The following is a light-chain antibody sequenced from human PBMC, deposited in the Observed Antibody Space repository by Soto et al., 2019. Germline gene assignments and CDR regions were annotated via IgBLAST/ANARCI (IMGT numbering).Light chain of an antibody. Sequence: SVLTQPASVSGSPGQSIAISCTGTSSDVGGYNYVSWYQQHPGKAPKLIIYDVTNRPSGVSNRFSGSKSGNTASLTISGLQAEDEADYYCSSYTSSSTYVFGTGTKLTVL. J-gene: IGLJ1*01. CDR1: SSDVGGYNY. CDR2: DVT. CDR3: SSYTSSSTYV. V-gene: IGLV2-14*01.